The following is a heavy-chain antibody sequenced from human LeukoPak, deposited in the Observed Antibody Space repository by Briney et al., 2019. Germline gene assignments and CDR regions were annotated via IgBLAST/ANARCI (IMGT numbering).Heavy chain of an antibody. Sequence: PSETLSLTCRVSGASINSSSNYWGWIRQPPGKTLEWIGSIYSSGSTYYNPSLKSRVIIMIDTPKNHFSLTLSSVTAADTAVYYCARSDGYGLVGIWGQGTMVTVSS. CDR1: GASINSSSNY. CDR2: IYSSGST. D-gene: IGHD3-10*01. V-gene: IGHV4-39*07. J-gene: IGHJ3*02. CDR3: ARSDGYGLVGI.